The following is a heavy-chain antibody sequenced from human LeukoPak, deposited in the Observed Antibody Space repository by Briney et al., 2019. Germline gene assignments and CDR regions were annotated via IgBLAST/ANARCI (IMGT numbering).Heavy chain of an antibody. CDR2: IYYSGST. Sequence: PWGTLCLTCTVSGGSISSYFWSWIRQPPGKGLEWTGYIYYSGSTNYNPSLKSRVTTSLNSYKNKLSQQLTSMTAADTAVYYCARDEEAFDIWGQGTMVTVSS. CDR1: GGSISSYF. J-gene: IGHJ3*02. CDR3: ARDEEAFDI. V-gene: IGHV4-59*01.